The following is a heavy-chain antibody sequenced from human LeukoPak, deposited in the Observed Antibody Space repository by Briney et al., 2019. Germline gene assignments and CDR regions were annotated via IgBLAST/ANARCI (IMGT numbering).Heavy chain of an antibody. Sequence: GGSLRLSCAASGFTFSDYYMSWIRQAPGKGLEWVSYISSSGSTIYYADSVKGRFTISRDNSKNTVYLQMNSLRAEDTAVYYCAKDPYGTRYFDYWGQGTLVTVSS. CDR2: ISSSGSTI. D-gene: IGHD2-2*01. CDR1: GFTFSDYY. V-gene: IGHV3-11*01. CDR3: AKDPYGTRYFDY. J-gene: IGHJ4*02.